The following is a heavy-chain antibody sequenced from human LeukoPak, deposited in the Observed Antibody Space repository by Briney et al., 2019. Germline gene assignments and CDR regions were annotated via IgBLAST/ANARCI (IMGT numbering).Heavy chain of an antibody. D-gene: IGHD5-18*01. CDR3: ARVYGYSYGYNYYYMDV. CDR2: IIPIFGTA. J-gene: IGHJ6*03. V-gene: IGHV1-69*13. Sequence: SVKVSCKASGGTFSSYAISWVRQAPGQGLEWMGGIIPIFGTANYAQKFQGRVTITADESTSTACMELSSLRSEDTAVYYCARVYGYSYGYNYYYMDVWGKGTTVTVSS. CDR1: GGTFSSYA.